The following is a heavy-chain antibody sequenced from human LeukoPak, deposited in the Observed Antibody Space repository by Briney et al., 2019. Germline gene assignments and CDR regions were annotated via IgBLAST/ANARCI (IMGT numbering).Heavy chain of an antibody. CDR2: INHSGRT. CDR3: ARGFVDIVATIPYYFDY. Sequence: TSETLSLTCAVFGGSFSGYYWSWIRQPPEKGLEWIGEINHSGRTKYNPSLKSRVTISVETSQNQFSLKLSSVTAADTAVYYCARGFVDIVATIPYYFDYWGQGTLVTVSS. D-gene: IGHD5-12*01. J-gene: IGHJ4*02. V-gene: IGHV4-34*01. CDR1: GGSFSGYY.